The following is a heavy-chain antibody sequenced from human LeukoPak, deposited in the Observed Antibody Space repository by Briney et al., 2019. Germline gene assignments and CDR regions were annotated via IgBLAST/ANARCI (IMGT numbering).Heavy chain of an antibody. CDR3: ARYLRVGATDYFDY. CDR2: IYYSGST. Sequence: SETLSLTCTVSGGSISSGGYYWSWIRQHPGKGLEWIGYIYYSGSTYYNPSLKSRVTISVDTSKNQFSLKLSSVTAADTAVYYCARYLRVGATDYFDYWGQGTLVTVSS. J-gene: IGHJ4*02. D-gene: IGHD1-26*01. CDR1: GGSISSGGYY. V-gene: IGHV4-31*03.